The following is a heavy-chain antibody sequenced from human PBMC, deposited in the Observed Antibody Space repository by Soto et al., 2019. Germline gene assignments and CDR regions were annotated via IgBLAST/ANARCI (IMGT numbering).Heavy chain of an antibody. CDR2: IGSKGETYAT. J-gene: IGHJ5*01. CDR1: GFTFGASA. D-gene: IGHD1-1*01. V-gene: IGHV3-73*01. CDR3: TWTGTNWFDS. Sequence: GGSLRLSCAASGFTFGASALQWVRQASGKGLEWLGRIGSKGETYATAYAASVKGRFTISRDDSKNTVYLQMNSLKTEDTAVYYCTWTGTNWFDSWGQGTLVTVSS.